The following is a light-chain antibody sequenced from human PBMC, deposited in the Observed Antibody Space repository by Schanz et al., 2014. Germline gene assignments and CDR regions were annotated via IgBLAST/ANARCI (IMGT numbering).Light chain of an antibody. V-gene: IGKV3-11*01. CDR2: DAS. CDR3: QQRSTWPRVT. CDR1: QSVTRS. J-gene: IGKJ4*01. Sequence: EIVLTQSPATLSLSPGERATLSCRASQSVTRSLAWYQQRPGQAPRLLIYDASNRATGIPARFTGSGSGTAFTLTISSLEPEDFAVYYCQQRSTWPRVTFGGGTKVEIK.